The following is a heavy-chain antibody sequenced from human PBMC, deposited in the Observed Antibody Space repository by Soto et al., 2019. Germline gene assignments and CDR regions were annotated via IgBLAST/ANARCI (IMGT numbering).Heavy chain of an antibody. V-gene: IGHV3-13*01. CDR2: IGTTGNT. D-gene: IGHD2-8*01. Sequence: GVLRLSCVASGFTFSTYDMHWVRQARGKGLEWVSAIGTTGNTYYPDSVKGRFTVSRDNAENSLYLKISSLRAEDTAIYYCAGLFCTRTRLNPLDFWGQGTTVTVSS. CDR1: GFTFSTYD. CDR3: AGLFCTRTRLNPLDF. J-gene: IGHJ6*02.